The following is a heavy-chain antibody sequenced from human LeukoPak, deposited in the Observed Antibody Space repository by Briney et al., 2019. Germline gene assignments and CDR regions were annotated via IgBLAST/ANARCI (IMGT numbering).Heavy chain of an antibody. J-gene: IGHJ4*02. CDR3: ASSYGGNSRGFDY. CDR1: GGSISSGDYY. Sequence: SETLSLTCTVSGGSISSGDYYWSWIRQPPGKGLEWIGYIYYSGSTYYNPSLKSRVTISVDTSKNQFSLKLSSVTAADTAVYYCASSYGGNSRGFDYWGQGTLDTVSS. V-gene: IGHV4-30-4*01. D-gene: IGHD4-23*01. CDR2: IYYSGST.